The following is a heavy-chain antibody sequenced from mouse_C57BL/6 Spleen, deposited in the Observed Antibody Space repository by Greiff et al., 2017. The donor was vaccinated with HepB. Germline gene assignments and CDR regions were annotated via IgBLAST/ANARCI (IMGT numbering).Heavy chain of an antibody. CDR1: GFTFSDYG. J-gene: IGHJ4*01. Sequence: EVQLVESGRGLVKPGGSLKLSCAASGFTFSDYGMHWVRQAPEKGLEWVAYISSGSSTIYYADTVKGRFTISRDNAKNTLFLQMTSLRSEDTAMYYCARDYGSKGDYAMDYWGQGTSVTVSS. CDR2: ISSGSSTI. V-gene: IGHV5-17*01. D-gene: IGHD1-1*01. CDR3: ARDYGSKGDYAMDY.